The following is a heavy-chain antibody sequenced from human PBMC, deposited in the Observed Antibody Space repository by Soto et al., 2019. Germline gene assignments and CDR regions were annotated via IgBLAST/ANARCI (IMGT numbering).Heavy chain of an antibody. CDR1: RYTFTSYA. J-gene: IGHJ6*02. CDR3: ARTPSYYDMDV. Sequence: ASVKVSSKASRYTFTSYAMHWVRQAPGQRLEWMGWINAGNGNTKYSQKFQGRVTITRDTSASTAYMELSSLRSEDTAVYYCARTPSYYDMDVWGQGTTVTVSS. D-gene: IGHD3-10*01. CDR2: INAGNGNT. V-gene: IGHV1-3*01.